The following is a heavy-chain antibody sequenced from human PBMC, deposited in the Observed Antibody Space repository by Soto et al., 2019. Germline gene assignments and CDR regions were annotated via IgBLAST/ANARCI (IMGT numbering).Heavy chain of an antibody. CDR3: ASVRGGYYYAMDG. CDR2: IFHSGST. J-gene: IGHJ6*02. D-gene: IGHD3-10*02. CDR1: GGSISSGGYY. V-gene: IGHV4-31*03. Sequence: SETLSLTCTVSGGSISSGGYYWSWIRQLPGKGLEWIGYIFHSGSTYYSPSLKSRVTISVDKSKNQFSLKLSSVTAADTAVYFGASVRGGYYYAMDGWGQGNTVTFSS.